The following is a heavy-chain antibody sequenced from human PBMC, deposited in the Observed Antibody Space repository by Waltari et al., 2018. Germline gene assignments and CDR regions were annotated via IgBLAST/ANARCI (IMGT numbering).Heavy chain of an antibody. D-gene: IGHD2-2*01. J-gene: IGHJ5*02. Sequence: QVQLAHSGSEWRTPGASVKISCKASGYTFTDDALHWVRQAPGQGLELMGWITTNTGNPTYAQGFTGRFVFSLDTSVSTAYLQITSLKTEDSAVYYCAREVVPPHTIVVNWFDPWGQGTLVTVSS. CDR3: AREVVPPHTIVVNWFDP. CDR2: ITTNTGNP. V-gene: IGHV7-4-1*02. CDR1: GYTFTDDA.